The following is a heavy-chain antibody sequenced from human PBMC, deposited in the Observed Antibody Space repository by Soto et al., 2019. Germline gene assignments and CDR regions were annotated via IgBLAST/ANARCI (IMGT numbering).Heavy chain of an antibody. V-gene: IGHV3-23*01. J-gene: IGHJ4*02. D-gene: IGHD1-7*01. CDR2: FTGGDGFT. Sequence: QAGGSLRLSCAASGFTFNTYALSWVRQRPGKGLEWVSAFTGGDGFTYYADSVKGRFTISRDNSKNALYLQMNSLRAEDTAVYYCARNGANYVMVVDYWGQGTLVTVSS. CDR3: ARNGANYVMVVDY. CDR1: GFTFNTYA.